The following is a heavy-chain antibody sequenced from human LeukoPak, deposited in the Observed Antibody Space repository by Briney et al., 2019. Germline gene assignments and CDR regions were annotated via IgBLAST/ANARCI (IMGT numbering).Heavy chain of an antibody. CDR1: GGSISSGDYY. CDR3: ARDGPQLGVQKRGAFDI. D-gene: IGHD7-27*01. V-gene: IGHV4-30-4*01. CDR2: IYYSGST. Sequence: SETLSLTCTVSGGSISSGDYYWSWIRQPPGKGLEWIGYIYYSGSTYYNPSLKSRVTISADTSKNQFSLKLSSVTAADTAAYYCARDGPQLGVQKRGAFDIWGQGTMVTVSS. J-gene: IGHJ3*02.